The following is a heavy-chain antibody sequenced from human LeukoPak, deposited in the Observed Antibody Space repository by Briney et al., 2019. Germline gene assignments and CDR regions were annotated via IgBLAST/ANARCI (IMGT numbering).Heavy chain of an antibody. J-gene: IGHJ5*02. CDR3: AKAGTTGIHHWFDP. Sequence: SETLSLTCVVSGYSISNDYYWGWIRQPPGKGLEWIGNIYHSWGSYYNPALKSRVTILVDTSKNQFSLKLSSVTAANTVVYYCAKAGTTGIHHWFDPWGQGNLVTVSS. CDR2: IYHSWGS. CDR1: GYSISNDYY. D-gene: IGHD1-1*01. V-gene: IGHV4-38-2*01.